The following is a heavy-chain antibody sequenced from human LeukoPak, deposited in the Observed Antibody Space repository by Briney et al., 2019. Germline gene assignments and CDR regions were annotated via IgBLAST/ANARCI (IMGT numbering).Heavy chain of an antibody. CDR3: ARELTGTPRRYYYYYMDV. Sequence: SVKVSCKASGGTFSSYAISWVQQAPGQGLEWMGGIIPIFGTANYAQKFQGRVTITTDESTSTAYMELSSLRSEDTAVYYCARELTGTPRRYYYYYMDVWGKGTTVTVSS. CDR2: IIPIFGTA. CDR1: GGTFSSYA. D-gene: IGHD1-20*01. J-gene: IGHJ6*03. V-gene: IGHV1-69*05.